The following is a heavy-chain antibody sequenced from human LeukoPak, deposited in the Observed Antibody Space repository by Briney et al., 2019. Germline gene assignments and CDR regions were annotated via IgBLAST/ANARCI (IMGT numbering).Heavy chain of an antibody. CDR1: GFTFSSYA. J-gene: IGHJ5*02. V-gene: IGHV3-23*01. D-gene: IGHD6-13*01. Sequence: GGSLRLSCAASGFTFSSYAMSWVRQAPGKGLEWVSAISGSGGSTYYADSVKARFTISRDNSKNTLYLQMNSLRAEDTAVYYCAKDRAAAGWNWFDPWGQGTLVTVSS. CDR3: AKDRAAAGWNWFDP. CDR2: ISGSGGST.